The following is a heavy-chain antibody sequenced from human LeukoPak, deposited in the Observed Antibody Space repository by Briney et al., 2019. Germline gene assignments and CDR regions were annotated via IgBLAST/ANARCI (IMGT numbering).Heavy chain of an antibody. Sequence: GGSLRLSCAASGFTFSNYAMHWVRQAPGTGLEWVAIVSFDGSTEYYAASVEGRFTISRDNSKNTLYLQMTSLRPEDTAVYYCATEIAVGLRYFDYWGQGTLVTVSS. J-gene: IGHJ4*02. CDR3: ATEIAVGLRYFDY. CDR2: VSFDGSTE. V-gene: IGHV3-30-3*01. CDR1: GFTFSNYA. D-gene: IGHD6-19*01.